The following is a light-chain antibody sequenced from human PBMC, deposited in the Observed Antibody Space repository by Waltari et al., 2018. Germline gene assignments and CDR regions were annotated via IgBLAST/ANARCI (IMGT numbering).Light chain of an antibody. CDR3: QQSFI. CDR1: QDIANY. CDR2: DAS. J-gene: IGKJ3*01. Sequence: DIQMTQSPSSLSASVGDRVTITCQTSQDIANYLNWYQQRPGTAPKLLIYDASNLETGVPSRFSGSGTGTDFTLTISNLQPEDIATYYCQQSFIFGPGTKVEIK. V-gene: IGKV1-33*01.